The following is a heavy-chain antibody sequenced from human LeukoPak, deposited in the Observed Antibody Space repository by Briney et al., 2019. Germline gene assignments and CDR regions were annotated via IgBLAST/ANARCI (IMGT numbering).Heavy chain of an antibody. CDR3: EYGGYPLSY. CDR2: IYTNGNT. J-gene: IGHJ4*02. CDR1: GLTVSSNY. Sequence: PVGSLRLSCAASGLTVSSNYWNCVRQPPGKGLEWISLIYTNGNTQYANSVKGRFTFSRDNSKNTLYLQMNSLRGEDTAVYYCEYGGYPLSYWGQGTLVTVSS. D-gene: IGHD4-17*01. V-gene: IGHV3-66*01.